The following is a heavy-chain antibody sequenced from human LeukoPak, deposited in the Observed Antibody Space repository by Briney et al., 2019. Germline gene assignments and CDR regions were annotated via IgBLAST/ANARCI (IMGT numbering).Heavy chain of an antibody. Sequence: GGSLRLSCAASGFTFSSYGMHWVRQAPGKGLEWVAVIWYDGSNKYYADSVKGRFTISRDNSKNTLYLQMNSLRAEDTAVYYCARDSSSWYGYYYYGMDVWGQGTTVTVSS. D-gene: IGHD6-13*01. V-gene: IGHV3-33*01. CDR1: GFTFSSYG. CDR3: ARDSSSWYGYYYYGMDV. CDR2: IWYDGSNK. J-gene: IGHJ6*02.